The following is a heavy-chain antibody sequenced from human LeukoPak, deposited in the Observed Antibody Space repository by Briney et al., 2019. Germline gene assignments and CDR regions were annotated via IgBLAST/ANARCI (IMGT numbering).Heavy chain of an antibody. J-gene: IGHJ4*02. CDR3: AKDAYDYIWGSYKAQNYFDY. D-gene: IGHD3-16*01. V-gene: IGHV3-23*01. CDR2: ISGSGSST. CDR1: GFTFSSYA. Sequence: GGSLRLSCAASGFTFSSYAMNWVRQAPGKGLEWVSTISGSGSSTYYADSVKGRFTISRDNSKNTLYLQMNSLRAEDTAVYYCAKDAYDYIWGSYKAQNYFDYWGQGTLVTVSS.